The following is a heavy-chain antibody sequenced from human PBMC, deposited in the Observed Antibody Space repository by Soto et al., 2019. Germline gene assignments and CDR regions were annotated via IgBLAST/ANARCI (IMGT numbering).Heavy chain of an antibody. D-gene: IGHD1-26*01. V-gene: IGHV4-31*02. CDR1: GASTVSHYH. CDR2: IFNSGTT. J-gene: IGHJ4*02. CDR3: ALALGPTTGLDD. Sequence: QVQLQESGPGLVKPSQTLSLTCSVSGASTVSHYHWTWIRQPPGKGLEWMGYIFNSGTTFYIPSLTSRLSISMDTAGNHFSLELRSVTAADTAVYYCALALGPTTGLDDWGQGTLGTVSS.